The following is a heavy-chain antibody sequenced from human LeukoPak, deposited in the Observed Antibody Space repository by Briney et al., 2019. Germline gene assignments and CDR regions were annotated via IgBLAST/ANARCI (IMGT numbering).Heavy chain of an antibody. V-gene: IGHV3-23*01. D-gene: IGHD3-22*01. CDR2: ISGSGGDT. CDR3: AKDYSSGSYYDY. Sequence: GGSLRLSCAASGFTFRNYAIYWVRQAPGKGLEWVSGISGSGGDTYFADSVKGRFTISRDHSKNTLYLQMNSLRAEDTAVYYCAKDYSSGSYYDYWGQGTLVTVSS. J-gene: IGHJ4*02. CDR1: GFTFRNYA.